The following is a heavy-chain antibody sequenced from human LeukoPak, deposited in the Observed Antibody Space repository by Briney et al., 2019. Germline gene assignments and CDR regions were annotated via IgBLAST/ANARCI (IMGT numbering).Heavy chain of an antibody. D-gene: IGHD3-22*01. CDR1: GFTFSSYA. V-gene: IGHV3-23*01. J-gene: IGHJ4*02. CDR2: LSRSGGNT. CDR3: AKVSGYYFDSGGYYYFDY. Sequence: PGGSLRLSCAASGFTFSSYAVGWVRQAPGKGLEWVSGLSRSGGNTYYADSVKGRFTISRDNSKNTLSLQMNSLRAEDTAVYYCAKVSGYYFDSGGYYYFDYWGQGTLVTVSS.